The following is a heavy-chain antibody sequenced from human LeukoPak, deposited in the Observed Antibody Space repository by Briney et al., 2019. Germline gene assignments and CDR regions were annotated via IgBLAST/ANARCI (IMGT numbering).Heavy chain of an antibody. Sequence: SETLSLTCTVSGGSISSYYWSWIRQPPGKGLEWIGYIYYSGSTNYNPSLKSRVTISVDTSKNQFSLKLSSVTAADTAVYYCARGYRIEYYFDYWGQGTLVTVSS. CDR3: ARGYRIEYYFDY. CDR1: GGSISSYY. D-gene: IGHD4-4*01. J-gene: IGHJ4*02. V-gene: IGHV4-59*01. CDR2: IYYSGST.